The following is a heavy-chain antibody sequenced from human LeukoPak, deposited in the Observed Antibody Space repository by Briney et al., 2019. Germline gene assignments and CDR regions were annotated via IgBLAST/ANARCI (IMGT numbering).Heavy chain of an antibody. D-gene: IGHD3-16*02. CDR2: IYVTGT. V-gene: IGHV4-59*08. CDR3: ARHIGGGIEDMDV. J-gene: IGHJ6*03. Sequence: SETLSLTCTVSGGSIGTCYWSWIRQSPGKGLEWIGYIYVTGTRYNPYLQSRVTISVDRSRNQFFLKMSSVTAADTAVYYCARHIGGGIEDMDVWGKGTKVIVSS. CDR1: GGSIGTCY.